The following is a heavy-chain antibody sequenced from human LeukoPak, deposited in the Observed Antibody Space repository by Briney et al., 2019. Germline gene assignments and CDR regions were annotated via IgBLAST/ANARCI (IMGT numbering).Heavy chain of an antibody. CDR3: ARAYCSGGSCYNYYMDV. Sequence: GGSLRLSCAASGFTFSDHYLDWVRQAPGKGLEWVANIKQDGSEKYYVDSVKGRFTISRDNAKNSLYLQMNSLRAEDTAVYYCARAYCSGGSCYNYYMDVWGKGTTVTVSS. D-gene: IGHD2-15*01. J-gene: IGHJ6*03. CDR2: IKQDGSEK. V-gene: IGHV3-7*04. CDR1: GFTFSDHY.